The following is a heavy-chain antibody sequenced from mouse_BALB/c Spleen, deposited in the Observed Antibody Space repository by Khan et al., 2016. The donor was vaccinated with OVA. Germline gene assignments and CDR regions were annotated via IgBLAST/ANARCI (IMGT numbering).Heavy chain of an antibody. J-gene: IGHJ3*01. CDR2: IRYDGNS. CDR3: ARVGSSGPAWFTN. V-gene: IGHV3-6*02. D-gene: IGHD3-1*01. CDR1: GYSITSGYF. Sequence: EVQLQESGPGLVKPSQSLSLTCSVTGYSITSGYFWNWIRQFPGNKLGWMGYIRYDGNSNYYPSLKNRISISRDNSQNQFFLKLNSVTPEDTATYDCARVGSSGPAWFTNWGQGTLVTVSA.